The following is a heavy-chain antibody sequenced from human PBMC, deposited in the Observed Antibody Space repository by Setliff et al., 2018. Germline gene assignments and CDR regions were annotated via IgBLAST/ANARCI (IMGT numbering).Heavy chain of an antibody. Sequence: KTSETLSLTCTVSGGSISSDYWSWIRQSPGKGLEWIGYIYYSGTTNYNPSLKSRVIISVDTSKNQISLKLNSVTAADTAVYYCARVGSSSWYGGGFDIWGQGTMVTVSS. D-gene: IGHD6-13*01. V-gene: IGHV4-59*01. CDR3: ARVGSSSWYGGGFDI. CDR2: IYYSGTT. J-gene: IGHJ3*02. CDR1: GGSISSDY.